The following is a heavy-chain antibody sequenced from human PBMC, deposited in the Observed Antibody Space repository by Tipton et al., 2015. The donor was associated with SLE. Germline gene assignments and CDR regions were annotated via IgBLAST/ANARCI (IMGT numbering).Heavy chain of an antibody. CDR2: IPSSSTII. J-gene: IGHJ3*02. V-gene: IGHV3-48*02. D-gene: IGHD2-21*02. Sequence: SLRLSCAASGFTFRNHAMNWVRQAPGKGLQWVSHIPSSSTIIYLADSVKGRFTVSRDNAKNSLDLQMNSLRDDDSAVYYCARSLGDDCTAFDIWGQGTRVTVSS. CDR3: ARSLGDDCTAFDI. CDR1: GFTFRNHA.